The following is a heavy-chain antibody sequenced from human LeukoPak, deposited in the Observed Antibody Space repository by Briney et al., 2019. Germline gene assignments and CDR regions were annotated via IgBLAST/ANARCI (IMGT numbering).Heavy chain of an antibody. V-gene: IGHV3-66*04. CDR2: IYSGGTT. CDR1: GFTVSSNY. Sequence: SGGSLRLSCAASGFTVSSNYMSWVRQAPGKGLEWDSVIYSGGTTYYADSVKGRFTISRDNSKNTLYLQMNSLRAEDTAVYYCARHTPPRIVGANIDYWGQGTLVTVSS. J-gene: IGHJ4*02. CDR3: ARHTPPRIVGANIDY. D-gene: IGHD1-26*01.